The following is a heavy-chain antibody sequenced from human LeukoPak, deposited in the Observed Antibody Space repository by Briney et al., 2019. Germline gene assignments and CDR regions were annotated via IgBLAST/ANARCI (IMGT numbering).Heavy chain of an antibody. V-gene: IGHV1-24*01. Sequence: ASVKVSCKVSGYTLTELSMHWVRQAPGKGLEWMGGFDPEDGETIYAQKFQGRVTMTEDTSTDTAYMELSSLRSEDTAVYYCARDDRTGAVAPGAFDIWGQGTMVTVSS. D-gene: IGHD6-19*01. CDR1: GYTLTELS. J-gene: IGHJ3*02. CDR3: ARDDRTGAVAPGAFDI. CDR2: FDPEDGET.